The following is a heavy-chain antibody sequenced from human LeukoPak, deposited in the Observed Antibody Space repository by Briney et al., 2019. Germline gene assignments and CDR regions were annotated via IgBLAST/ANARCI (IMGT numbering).Heavy chain of an antibody. J-gene: IGHJ5*02. V-gene: IGHV3-23*01. CDR1: GFTFSSYS. CDR3: AANYGDYVNWFDP. Sequence: PGGSLRLSCAASGFTFSSYSMNWVRQAPGKGLEWVSSISASGSSTWYADSVKGRFTIYRDNSKNTLSLQMNSLRAEDTALYYCAANYGDYVNWFDPWGQGTLVTVSS. D-gene: IGHD4-17*01. CDR2: ISASGSST.